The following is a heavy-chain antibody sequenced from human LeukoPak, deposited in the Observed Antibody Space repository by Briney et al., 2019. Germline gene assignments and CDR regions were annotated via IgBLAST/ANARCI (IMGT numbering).Heavy chain of an antibody. CDR1: GGSISSSNW. D-gene: IGHD1-26*01. CDR2: IYYSGST. J-gene: IGHJ3*02. V-gene: IGHV4-4*02. Sequence: PSGTLSLTCAVSGGSISSSNWWSWVRQPPGKGLEWIGYIYYSGSTNYNPSLKSRVTISVDTSKNQFSLKLSSVTAADTAVYYCATSGSYGAFDIWGQGTMVTVSS. CDR3: ATSGSYGAFDI.